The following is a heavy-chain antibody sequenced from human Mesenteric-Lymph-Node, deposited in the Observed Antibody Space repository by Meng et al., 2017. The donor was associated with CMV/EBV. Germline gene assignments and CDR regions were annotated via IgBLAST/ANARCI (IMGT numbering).Heavy chain of an antibody. Sequence: RNAISWGRQAPGQGVEWMGGIIPIFGTANYAQKFQGRVTITADKSTSTAYMELSSLRSEDTAVYYCARVAGYCSSTSCYQPYYFDYWGQGTLVTVSS. V-gene: IGHV1-69*06. D-gene: IGHD2-2*01. CDR2: IIPIFGTA. CDR3: ARVAGYCSSTSCYQPYYFDY. J-gene: IGHJ4*02. CDR1: RNA.